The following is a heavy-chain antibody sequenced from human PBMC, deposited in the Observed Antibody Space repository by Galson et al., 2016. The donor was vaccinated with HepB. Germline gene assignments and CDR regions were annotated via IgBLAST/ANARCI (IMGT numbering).Heavy chain of an antibody. CDR2: ISSSSGYI. Sequence: SLRLSCAASGFTFSSYSMNWVRQAPGKGLEWVSSISSSSGYIYYAEPAKGRFAISRDNAKNSLFMQMSSLRAEDTAVYYCAKDRGGTTVTSLRTYGMEVWGQGTTVTVSS. D-gene: IGHD4-17*01. CDR1: GFTFSSYS. V-gene: IGHV3-21*01. CDR3: AKDRGGTTVTSLRTYGMEV. J-gene: IGHJ6*02.